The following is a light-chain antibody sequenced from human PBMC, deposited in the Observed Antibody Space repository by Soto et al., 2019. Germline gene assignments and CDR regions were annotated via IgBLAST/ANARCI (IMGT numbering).Light chain of an antibody. CDR3: AAWDDSLNLYWV. V-gene: IGLV1-47*01. Sequence: QSVLTQPPSASGTPGQRVTISCSGSSSNIGSNYVFWYQQLPGTAPKLLIYRNDQRPSGVPDRFSGSKSGTSASLAISGLRSEDEADYYCAAWDDSLNLYWVFGGGTKLTVL. CDR1: SSNIGSNY. CDR2: RND. J-gene: IGLJ3*02.